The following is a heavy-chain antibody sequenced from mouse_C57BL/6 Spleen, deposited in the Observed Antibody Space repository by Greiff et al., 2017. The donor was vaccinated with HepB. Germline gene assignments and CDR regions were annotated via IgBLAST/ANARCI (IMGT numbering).Heavy chain of an antibody. J-gene: IGHJ3*01. Sequence: EVQLQQSGPELVKPGASVKISCKASGYTFTDYYMNWVKQSHGKSLEWIGDINPNNGGTNYNQKFKGKATVTVDKSSSTAYMELRSLTSEDSAVYYCAKKGYRSNYGFAYWGQGTLVTVSA. CDR1: GYTFTDYY. CDR2: INPNNGGT. V-gene: IGHV1-26*01. D-gene: IGHD2-5*01. CDR3: AKKGYRSNYGFAY.